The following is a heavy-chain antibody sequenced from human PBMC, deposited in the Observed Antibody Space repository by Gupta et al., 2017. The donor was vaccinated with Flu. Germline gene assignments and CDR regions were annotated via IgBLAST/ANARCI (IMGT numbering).Heavy chain of an antibody. CDR2: INTDGSTT. V-gene: IGHV3-74*01. J-gene: IGHJ4*02. CDR3: TRDTAGPSDY. Sequence: MHWVRQAPGKGLGWVSRINTDGSTTNYADSVKGRFTVSRDNANSTLYLQMNSLRAEDTAVYYCTRDTAGPSDYWGQGTLVTVSS.